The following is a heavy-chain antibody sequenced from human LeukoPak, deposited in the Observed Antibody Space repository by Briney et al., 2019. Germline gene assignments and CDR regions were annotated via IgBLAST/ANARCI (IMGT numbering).Heavy chain of an antibody. J-gene: IGHJ5*02. D-gene: IGHD5-12*01. CDR1: GGSFSDYS. Sequence: SVKVSCKVSGGSFSDYSISWVRQAPGQGLEWMGRTIAILDTAHYAQKFQGRFTITADKSTTTVYMELSSLRSDDTAVYYCVRSGYDYDWFDPWGQGTLVTVSS. CDR2: TIAILDTA. CDR3: VRSGYDYDWFDP. V-gene: IGHV1-69*08.